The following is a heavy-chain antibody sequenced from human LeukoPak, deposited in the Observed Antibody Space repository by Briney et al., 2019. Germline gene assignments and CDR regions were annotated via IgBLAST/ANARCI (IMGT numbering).Heavy chain of an antibody. J-gene: IGHJ5*02. D-gene: IGHD3-16*01. CDR1: GYTFTGYY. Sequence: ASVKVSCKASGYTFTGYYIHWVRQAPGQGLEWMGWINPNSGGPNYAQKFQGRVTMTRDTSISTAYMEMSRLRSDDTAVYYCARDVSAGGANWFDPWGQGTLVTVSS. CDR2: INPNSGGP. V-gene: IGHV1-2*02. CDR3: ARDVSAGGANWFDP.